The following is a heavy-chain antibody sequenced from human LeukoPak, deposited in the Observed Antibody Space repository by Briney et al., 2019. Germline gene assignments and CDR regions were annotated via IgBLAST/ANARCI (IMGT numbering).Heavy chain of an antibody. CDR1: GYTLTELS. D-gene: IGHD2-2*01. CDR3: ATPYSYQLLRSRAFDI. Sequence: ASVKVSCKVSGYTLTELSMHWVRQAPGKGLEWMGGFDPEDGETIYAQKFQGRVTMTEDTSTDTAYMELSSLRSEDTAVYYCATPYSYQLLRSRAFDIWGQGTMVTVSS. J-gene: IGHJ3*02. V-gene: IGHV1-24*01. CDR2: FDPEDGET.